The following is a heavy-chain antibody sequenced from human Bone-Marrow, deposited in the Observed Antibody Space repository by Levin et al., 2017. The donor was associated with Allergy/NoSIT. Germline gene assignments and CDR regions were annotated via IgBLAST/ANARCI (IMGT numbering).Heavy chain of an antibody. CDR3: ARRGLYAALDY. CDR1: GYSFSNYW. Sequence: NLGESLKISCKGSGYSFSNYWIAWVRQMPGKGLEWMGIVNPVDSEARYSPSLEGQVTISADKSTNTAYLQWSSLKASDTATYYCARRGLYAALDYWGQGTLVTVSS. D-gene: IGHD2-8*01. CDR2: VNPVDSEA. V-gene: IGHV5-51*01. J-gene: IGHJ4*02.